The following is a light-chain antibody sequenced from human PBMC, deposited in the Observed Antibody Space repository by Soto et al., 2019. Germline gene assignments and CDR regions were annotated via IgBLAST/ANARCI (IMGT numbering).Light chain of an antibody. Sequence: DIQMTQSPSSLSASVRDRVTITCRASQSISSYLNWYQQKPGKAPKLLIYAASSLQSGVPSRFSGSGSGTDFTLTVSSLQHEDFATYFCQQSYSTPRTFGQGTKWKS. CDR2: AAS. CDR3: QQSYSTPRT. CDR1: QSISSY. J-gene: IGKJ1*01. V-gene: IGKV1-39*01.